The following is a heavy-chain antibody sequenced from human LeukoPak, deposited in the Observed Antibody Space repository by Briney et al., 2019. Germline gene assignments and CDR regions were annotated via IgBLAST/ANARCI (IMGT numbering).Heavy chain of an antibody. V-gene: IGHV3-15*01. CDR1: GGSIRSTNW. D-gene: IGHD6-6*01. Sequence: ETLSLTCGVSGGSIRSTNWWSWVRQPPGQGLEWVGRIKSKTDGETTDYAAPVKGRFIISRDDSKNTVYLQMNSLKTEDTAVYYCNTAYIETRPWGQGTLVTVSS. J-gene: IGHJ5*02. CDR2: IKSKTDGETT. CDR3: NTAYIETRP.